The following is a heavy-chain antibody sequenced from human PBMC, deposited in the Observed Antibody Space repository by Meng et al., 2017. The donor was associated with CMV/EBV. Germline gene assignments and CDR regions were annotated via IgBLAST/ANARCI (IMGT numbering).Heavy chain of an antibody. Sequence: GSLRLSCTVSGGSISSSSYYWGWLRQPPGKGLEWVGTIYYSGSPYYNPSLQSRVTISVDTSKNQFSLKLSFVTAADTAVYYCRVYSSGWYYFDYWGQGTLVTVSS. CDR2: IYYSGSP. CDR3: RVYSSGWYYFDY. V-gene: IGHV4-39*07. D-gene: IGHD6-19*01. CDR1: GGSISSSSYY. J-gene: IGHJ4*02.